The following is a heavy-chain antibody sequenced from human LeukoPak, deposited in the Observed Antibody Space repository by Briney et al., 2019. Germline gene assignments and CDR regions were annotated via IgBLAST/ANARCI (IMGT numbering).Heavy chain of an antibody. Sequence: ASVKVSCKASGYTFTSYGISWVRQAPGQGLEWMGWISAYNGNTNYAQKLQDRVTMTTDTSTSTAYMELRSPRSDDTAVYYCAREARRGSNWYGGNWFDPWGQGTLVTVSS. J-gene: IGHJ5*02. CDR3: AREARRGSNWYGGNWFDP. D-gene: IGHD6-13*01. V-gene: IGHV1-18*01. CDR2: ISAYNGNT. CDR1: GYTFTSYG.